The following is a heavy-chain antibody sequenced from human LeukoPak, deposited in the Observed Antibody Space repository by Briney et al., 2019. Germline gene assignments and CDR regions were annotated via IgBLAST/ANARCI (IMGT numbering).Heavy chain of an antibody. CDR1: GGAVSSSNYY. CDR2: FSYNAHS. J-gene: IGHJ4*02. Sequence: SETLSLTCTVSGGAVSSSNYYWSWIRQSPGKGLEWVGFFSYNAHSDYNPSLKSRATISIDTSRNQFSLRLTSVTAADTAIYYCARVSVAGTGPDYWGQGTLVTVSS. D-gene: IGHD6-19*01. CDR3: ARVSVAGTGPDY. V-gene: IGHV4-61*01.